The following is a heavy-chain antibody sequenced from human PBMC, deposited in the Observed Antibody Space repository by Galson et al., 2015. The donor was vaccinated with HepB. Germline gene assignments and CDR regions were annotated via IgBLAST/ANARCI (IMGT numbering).Heavy chain of an antibody. CDR2: INAGNGNT. CDR3: ARDPGYCSSTSCWPGFDP. Sequence: SVKVSCKASGYTFTSYAMHWVRQAPGQRLEWMGWINAGNGNTKYSQKFQGRVTITRDTSASTAYMELSSLRSEDTAVYYCARDPGYCSSTSCWPGFDPWGQGTLVTVSS. J-gene: IGHJ5*02. D-gene: IGHD2-2*01. CDR1: GYTFTSYA. V-gene: IGHV1-3*01.